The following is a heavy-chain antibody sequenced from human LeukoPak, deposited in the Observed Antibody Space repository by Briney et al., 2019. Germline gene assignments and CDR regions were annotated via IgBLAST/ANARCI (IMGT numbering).Heavy chain of an antibody. V-gene: IGHV3-53*01. J-gene: IGHJ4*02. CDR2: FYTDGRT. D-gene: IGHD2-21*01. Sequence: GGSLRLSCAASGFNVTSNYMNWVRQAPGEGLAWVSAFYTDGRTVYADSVKGRFTISRDNSKNTLYLQMNSLRVDDTAVYYCARGISAYGRALESRGQGALVTVSS. CDR1: GFNVTSNY. CDR3: ARGISAYGRALES.